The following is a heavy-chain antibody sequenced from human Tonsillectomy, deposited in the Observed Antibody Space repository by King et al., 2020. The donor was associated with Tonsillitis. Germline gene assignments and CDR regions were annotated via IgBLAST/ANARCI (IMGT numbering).Heavy chain of an antibody. V-gene: IGHV4-31*03. Sequence: QLQESGPGLVKPSQTLSLTCTVSGDSISSGDYYWSWIRQHPGKGLEWIGYIYYTGGTYGSTYYNPSLTSRVTISVDSSKNQFSLKLLSVTAADTAVYYCAKYVPPSFDYWGQGTLVTVSS. CDR2: IYYTGGTYGST. CDR1: GDSISSGDYY. D-gene: IGHD2-8*01. J-gene: IGHJ4*02. CDR3: AKYVPPSFDY.